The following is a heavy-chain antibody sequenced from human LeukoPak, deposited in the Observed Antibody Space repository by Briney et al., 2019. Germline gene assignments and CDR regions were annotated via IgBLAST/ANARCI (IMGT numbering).Heavy chain of an antibody. J-gene: IGHJ4*02. Sequence: GGSLRLSCAASGFTFSSYMMNWVRQASGKGLKWVSTITTGDGNTYYADSVKGRFTVSRDDSKNTLYLQMNSLRAEDTAVYYCAKDGGLWVSAHWGDSWGRGTLVTVSS. CDR2: ITTGDGNT. V-gene: IGHV3-23*01. CDR3: AKDGGLWVSAHWGDS. D-gene: IGHD7-27*01. CDR1: GFTFSSYM.